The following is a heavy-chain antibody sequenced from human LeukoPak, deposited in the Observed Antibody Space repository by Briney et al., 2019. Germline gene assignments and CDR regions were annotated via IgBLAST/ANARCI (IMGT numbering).Heavy chain of an antibody. CDR2: INPSGGTT. J-gene: IGHJ6*02. CDR3: ARPTSIIPASNVYYYYYAMDV. V-gene: IGHV1-46*01. D-gene: IGHD2-2*01. CDR1: GYTFTNYY. Sequence: ASVKVSCKASGYTFTNYYMHWVRQAPGQGLEWMGIINPSGGTTTYAHKFQDRVTTTRDTSTSTVYMEVSSLRPEDTAVYYCARPTSIIPASNVYYYYYAMDVWGQGTTVTVSS.